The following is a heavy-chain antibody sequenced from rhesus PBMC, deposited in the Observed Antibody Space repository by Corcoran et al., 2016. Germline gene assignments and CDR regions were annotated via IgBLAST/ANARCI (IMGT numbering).Heavy chain of an antibody. CDR2: IYGSGGST. D-gene: IGHD3-28*01. J-gene: IGHJ4*01. V-gene: IGHV4-93*02. CDR3: ARRRITMVGIRDY. CDR1: GGSISSSNW. Sequence: QVQLQESGPAVVKPSETLSLTCAVSGGSISSSNWWSWIRLSPGKGLEWIGGIYGSGGSTEYNPSLKSRVTISIDTSKNQFSLKLSSVTAADTAVYYCARRRITMVGIRDYWGQGVLVTVSS.